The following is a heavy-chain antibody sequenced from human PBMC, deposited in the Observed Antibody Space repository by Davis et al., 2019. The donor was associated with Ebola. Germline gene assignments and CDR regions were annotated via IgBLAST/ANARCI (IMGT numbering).Heavy chain of an antibody. Sequence: PGGSLRLSCAASGFTFTNYWMHWVRQAPGKGLVWVSRIDHDGYRTNYADSVMDRFTISRDNAKNTVHLEMNSLRVDDTAVYYCARDVAGGPGSWGQGTLVTVSS. V-gene: IGHV3-74*01. CDR1: GFTFTNYW. D-gene: IGHD2-21*01. CDR3: ARDVAGGPGS. CDR2: IDHDGYRT. J-gene: IGHJ5*02.